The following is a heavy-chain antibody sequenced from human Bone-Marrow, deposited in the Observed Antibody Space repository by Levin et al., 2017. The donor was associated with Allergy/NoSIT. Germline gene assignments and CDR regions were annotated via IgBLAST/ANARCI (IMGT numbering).Heavy chain of an antibody. D-gene: IGHD1-1*01. Sequence: GESLKISCAASGFNFRAYAMHWVRQAPGKGLEWLAIISFDGTNKYSADPVKGRFTVSRDNSNNTLHLEMHGLRTTDTAVYYCARDGALDTEGSSFDYWGRGTQVTVSS. J-gene: IGHJ4*02. CDR2: ISFDGTNK. CDR3: ARDGALDTEGSSFDY. CDR1: GFNFRAYA. V-gene: IGHV3-30*04.